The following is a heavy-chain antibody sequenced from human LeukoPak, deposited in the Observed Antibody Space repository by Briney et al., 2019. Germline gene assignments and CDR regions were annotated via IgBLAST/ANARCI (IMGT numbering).Heavy chain of an antibody. D-gene: IGHD3-10*01. Sequence: GTSLRLSCATSGLTFRMSGVHWVRQAPGKGLEWVALMSSDGINSYYADSVKGRFTVSRDTSKDIVYLQMNSLRADDTAIYYCAKDHAGSGRAFEYWGQGTLLTVSS. J-gene: IGHJ4*02. CDR3: AKDHAGSGRAFEY. V-gene: IGHV3-30*04. CDR1: GLTFRMSG. CDR2: MSSDGINS.